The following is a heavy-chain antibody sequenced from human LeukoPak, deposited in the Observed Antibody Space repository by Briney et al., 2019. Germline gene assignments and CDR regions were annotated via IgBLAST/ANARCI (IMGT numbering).Heavy chain of an antibody. J-gene: IGHJ4*02. CDR1: GYTFTSYG. CDR3: ARTPPEYYYDSSGYYYFDY. D-gene: IGHD3-22*01. Sequence: ASVKVSCKASGYTFTSYGISWVRQAPGQGLEWMGWISAYNGNTNYAQKLQGRVTITTDTSTSTAYMELRSLRSDDTAVYYCARTPPEYYYDSSGYYYFDYWGQGTLVTVSS. V-gene: IGHV1-18*01. CDR2: ISAYNGNT.